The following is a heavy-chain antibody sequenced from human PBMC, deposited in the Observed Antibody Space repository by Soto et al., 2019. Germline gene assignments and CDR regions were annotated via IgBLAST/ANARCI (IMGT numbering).Heavy chain of an antibody. V-gene: IGHV4-34*01. CDR2: INHSGST. J-gene: IGHJ4*02. CDR3: ARGPVVGVVITPPTYFDY. Sequence: SETLSLTCAVYGGSFSGYYWSWIRQPPGKGLEWIGEINHSGSTNYNPSLKSRVTISVDTSKNQFSLKLSSVTAADTAVYYCARGPVVGVVITPPTYFDYWGQGTLVTVSS. CDR1: GGSFSGYY. D-gene: IGHD3-3*01.